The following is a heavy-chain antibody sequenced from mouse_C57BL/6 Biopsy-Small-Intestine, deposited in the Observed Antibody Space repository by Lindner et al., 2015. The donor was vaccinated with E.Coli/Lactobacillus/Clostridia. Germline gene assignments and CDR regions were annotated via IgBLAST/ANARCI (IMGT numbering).Heavy chain of an antibody. CDR3: ARGGTGY. Sequence: SSWMNWVKQRPGKGLEWIGRIFPEDVETTYNGNFKGKATLTADYSSSTAYMQLSSLTSEDSAVYYCARGGTGYWGQGTTLTVSS. CDR2: IFPEDVET. J-gene: IGHJ2*01. D-gene: IGHD4-1*01. V-gene: IGHV1-82*01. CDR1: SSW.